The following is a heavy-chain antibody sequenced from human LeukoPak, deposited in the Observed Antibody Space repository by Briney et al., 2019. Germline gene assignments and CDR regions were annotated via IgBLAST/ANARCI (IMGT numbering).Heavy chain of an antibody. J-gene: IGHJ4*02. Sequence: GGSLRLSCAAPGFTLSTSGMHWVRQTPGQGLEWVAFVRFDETFKYYADSVKGRFTISRDNSRNTLFLQMNSLRLEDTAVYYCARFATTLTSGWGQGTLVIVSS. V-gene: IGHV3-30*02. CDR1: GFTLSTSG. CDR2: VRFDETFK. CDR3: ARFATTLTSG. D-gene: IGHD1-1*01.